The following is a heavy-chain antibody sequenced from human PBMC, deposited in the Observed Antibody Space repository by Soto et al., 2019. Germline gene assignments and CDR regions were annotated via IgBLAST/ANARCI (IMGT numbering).Heavy chain of an antibody. D-gene: IGHD3-22*01. CDR2: IVVGSGNT. CDR1: GFTFTSSA. CDR3: AAGRFTYDSSGRYFDY. V-gene: IGHV1-58*01. J-gene: IGHJ4*02. Sequence: GASVKVSCKASGFTFTSSAVQWVRQARGQRLEWIGWIVVGSGNTNYPQKFQERVTITRDMSTSTAYMELSSLRSEDTAVYYCAAGRFTYDSSGRYFDYWGQGTLVTVSS.